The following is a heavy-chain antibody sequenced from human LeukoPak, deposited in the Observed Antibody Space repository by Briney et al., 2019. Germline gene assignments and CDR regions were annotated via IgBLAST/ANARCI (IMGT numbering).Heavy chain of an antibody. CDR3: ARDLLGSSSGMYYYYMDV. Sequence: LVKVSCKASGGTFSSYAISWVRQAPGQGLEWMGRIIPIFGTANCAQKFQGRVTITADKSTSTAYMELSSLRSEDTAVYYCARDLLGSSSGMYYYYMDVWGKGTTVTVSS. D-gene: IGHD6-6*01. J-gene: IGHJ6*03. CDR2: IIPIFGTA. CDR1: GGTFSSYA. V-gene: IGHV1-69*06.